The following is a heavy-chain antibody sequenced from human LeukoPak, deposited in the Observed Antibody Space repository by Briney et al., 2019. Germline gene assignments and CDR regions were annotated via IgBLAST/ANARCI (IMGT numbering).Heavy chain of an antibody. CDR2: INPNSGGT. CDR3: ARAKGSGSYYTWFDP. V-gene: IGHV1-2*02. D-gene: IGHD3-10*01. J-gene: IGHJ5*02. Sequence: ASVKVSCTASGYTLTGYYMHWVRQAPGQGLEWMGWINPNSGGTNYAQKFQGRVTMTRDTSISTAYMELSRLRSDDTAVYYCARAKGSGSYYTWFDPWGQGTLVTVSS. CDR1: GYTLTGYY.